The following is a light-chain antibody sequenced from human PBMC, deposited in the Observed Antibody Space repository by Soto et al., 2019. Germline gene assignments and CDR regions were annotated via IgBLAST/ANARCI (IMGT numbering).Light chain of an antibody. J-gene: IGLJ2*01. CDR3: AAWDDSLNGPV. V-gene: IGLV1-44*01. CDR1: SSNLGSNT. CDR2: SNN. Sequence: QSVLTQPPSASGTPGQRVTISCSGSSSNLGSNTVNWYQHLPGTAPKLLIYSNNQRPSGVPARLSGSKSGTSASLAISGLQSEDEADYYCAAWDDSLNGPVFGGGTKLTVL.